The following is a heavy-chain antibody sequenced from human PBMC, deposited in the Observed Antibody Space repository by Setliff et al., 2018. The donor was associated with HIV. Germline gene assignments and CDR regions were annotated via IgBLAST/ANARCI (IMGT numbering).Heavy chain of an antibody. CDR1: GGNFNTYG. Sequence: SVKVSCKASGGNFNTYGTSWVRQAPGQGLEWMGGIIPVFNTSKYLQKFQGRVTITADESTSTVYMEVGSLMSEDSAVYYCARDRFCSRGRCSEPNWFDPWGQGTLVTVSS. CDR2: IIPVFNTS. J-gene: IGHJ5*02. CDR3: ARDRFCSRGRCSEPNWFDP. V-gene: IGHV1-69*13. D-gene: IGHD2-15*01.